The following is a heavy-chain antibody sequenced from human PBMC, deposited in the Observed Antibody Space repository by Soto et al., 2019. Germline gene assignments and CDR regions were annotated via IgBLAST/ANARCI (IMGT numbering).Heavy chain of an antibody. Sequence: QVQLVQSGAEVKKPGASVKVSCKASGYTFTNYGISWVRQAPGQGLEWMGWINVYNGNTKYAQKVQGRGTMTTDTSTSTAYMELRSLRSDDTAVYYCARGVGSGSYYNQYNWFDPWGQGTLVTVSS. V-gene: IGHV1-18*01. D-gene: IGHD3-10*01. CDR1: GYTFTNYG. CDR2: INVYNGNT. J-gene: IGHJ5*02. CDR3: ARGVGSGSYYNQYNWFDP.